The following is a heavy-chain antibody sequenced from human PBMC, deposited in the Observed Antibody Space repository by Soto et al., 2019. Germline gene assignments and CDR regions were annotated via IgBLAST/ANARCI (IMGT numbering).Heavy chain of an antibody. CDR2: IYYSGST. CDR1: GGSISSGGYY. J-gene: IGHJ5*02. D-gene: IGHD3-10*01. CDR3: ARWIINYGSGSYYPSNADLYNWFDP. Sequence: SETLSLTCTVSGGSISSGGYYWSWIRQHPGKGLEWIGYIYYSGSTYYNPSLKSPVTISVDTSKNQFSLKLSSVTAAETAVYYCARWIINYGSGSYYPSNADLYNWFDPWGQGTLVTVSS. V-gene: IGHV4-31*01.